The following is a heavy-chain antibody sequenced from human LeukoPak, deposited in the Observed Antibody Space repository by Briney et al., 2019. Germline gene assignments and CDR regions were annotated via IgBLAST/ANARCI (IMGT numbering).Heavy chain of an antibody. CDR2: ISGSGGST. J-gene: IGHJ4*02. Sequence: PGGSLRLSCAASGFTFSSYAMSWVRQAPGKGLEWVSYISGSGGSTYYADSVKGWFTITRDNSKNPLYLQMNSLTAEATAVYYFAKDLEDVAVGFDYWGQGTLVTVSS. CDR1: GFTFSSYA. V-gene: IGHV3-23*01. CDR3: AKDLEDVAVGFDY. D-gene: IGHD2-15*01.